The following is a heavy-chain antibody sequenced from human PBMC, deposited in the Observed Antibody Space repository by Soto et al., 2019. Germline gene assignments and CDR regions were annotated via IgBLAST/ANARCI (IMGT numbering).Heavy chain of an antibody. Sequence: GASVKVSCKASGYTFTSYAMHWVRQAPGQRLEWMGWINAGNGNTKYSQKFQGRVTITRDASASTAYMELSSLRSEDTAVYYFSRDQNGATPSGLDYWGRGTLVTVSS. CDR1: GYTFTSYA. D-gene: IGHD1-26*01. J-gene: IGHJ4*02. CDR2: INAGNGNT. V-gene: IGHV1-3*01. CDR3: SRDQNGATPSGLDY.